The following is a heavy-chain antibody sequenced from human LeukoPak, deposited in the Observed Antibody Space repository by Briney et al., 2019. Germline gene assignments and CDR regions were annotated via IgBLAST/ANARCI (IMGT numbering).Heavy chain of an antibody. J-gene: IGHJ6*02. V-gene: IGHV4-34*01. D-gene: IGHD3-22*01. CDR1: GGSFSGYY. CDR2: ISHSGST. Sequence: PSETLSLTCAVYGGSFSGYYWSWIRQPPGKGLEWIGEISHSGSTNYNPSLKSRVTISVDTSKNQFSLKLSSVTAADTAVYYCARVVGLTYYYYGMDVWGQGTTVTVSS. CDR3: ARVVGLTYYYYGMDV.